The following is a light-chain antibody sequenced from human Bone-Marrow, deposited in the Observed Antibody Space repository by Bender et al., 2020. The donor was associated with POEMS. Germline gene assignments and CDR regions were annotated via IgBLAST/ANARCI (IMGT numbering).Light chain of an antibody. CDR2: DNY. J-gene: IGLJ1*01. CDR3: GTWDSSLSAYV. CDR1: GPNIGKNF. V-gene: IGLV1-51*01. Sequence: QSVLTQPPSVSAAPGQKLTISCSGSGPNIGKNFVSWYQQSPEGAPKLLIHDNYERPSGIPDRFSGSKSGTSATLDITGLQTGDEADYYCGTWDSSLSAYVFGSGTKVTVL.